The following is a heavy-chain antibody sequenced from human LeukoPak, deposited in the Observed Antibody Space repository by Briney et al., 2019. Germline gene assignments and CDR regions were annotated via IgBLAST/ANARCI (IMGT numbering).Heavy chain of an antibody. J-gene: IGHJ4*02. D-gene: IGHD3-16*01. CDR3: ARRKGEPNIFDY. V-gene: IGHV1-2*06. CDR2: INPNSGGT. Sequence: GASVKVSCKASVYTFTGYYMHWVRQAPGQGLEWMGRINPNSGGTNYAQKFQGRVTMTRDTSIITAYMELSRLRSDDTAVYYCARRKGEPNIFDYWGQGTLVTVSS. CDR1: VYTFTGYY.